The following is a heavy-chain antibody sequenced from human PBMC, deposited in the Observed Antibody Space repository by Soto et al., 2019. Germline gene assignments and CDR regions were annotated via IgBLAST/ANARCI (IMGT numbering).Heavy chain of an antibody. CDR2: IDWDDDK. Sequence: SGTTLVNPTQTLTLTCSSSGFSLSSIAMSVSWIRQRPGKTLEWLALIDWDDDKYYSTSLRTRLTISKDTSKNQVVLTMTNMDPADTGTYYCVRISRAIDGVWNYNGMDVWGQGTTVTVSS. V-gene: IGHV2-70*01. J-gene: IGHJ6*02. CDR3: VRISRAIDGVWNYNGMDV. D-gene: IGHD2-2*01. CDR1: GFSLSSIAMS.